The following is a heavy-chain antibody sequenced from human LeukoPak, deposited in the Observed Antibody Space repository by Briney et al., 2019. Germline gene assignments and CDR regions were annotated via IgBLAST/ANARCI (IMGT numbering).Heavy chain of an antibody. CDR3: AKVGATTFDFGY. CDR1: GFTFSSYG. D-gene: IGHD1-26*01. J-gene: IGHJ4*02. V-gene: IGHV3-30*02. CDR2: IRYDGSNK. Sequence: GGSLRLSCAASGFTFSSYGMHWVRQAPGKGLEWVAFIRYDGSNKYYADSVKGRFTISRDNSKNTLYLQMNSLRAEDTAVYYCAKVGATTFDFGYWGQGTLVTVSS.